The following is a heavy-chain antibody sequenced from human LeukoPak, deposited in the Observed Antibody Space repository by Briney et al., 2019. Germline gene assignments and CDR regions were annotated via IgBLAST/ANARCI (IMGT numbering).Heavy chain of an antibody. CDR2: IYRSGST. J-gene: IGHJ5*02. Sequence: SETLSLTCAVSGGSISSSNWWSWVRQPPGKGLEWIGEIYRSGSTNYNPSLKSRVTISVDKSKNQFSLKLSSVTAADTAVYYCARASTYYDILTGYSPINWFDPWGQGTLVTVSS. CDR1: GGSISSSNW. D-gene: IGHD3-9*01. V-gene: IGHV4-4*02. CDR3: ARASTYYDILTGYSPINWFDP.